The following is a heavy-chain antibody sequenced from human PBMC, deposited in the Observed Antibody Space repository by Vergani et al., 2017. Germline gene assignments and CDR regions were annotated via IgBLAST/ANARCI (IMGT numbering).Heavy chain of an antibody. J-gene: IGHJ4*02. CDR3: ARDVVVPAATFGQDY. D-gene: IGHD2-2*01. CDR1: GGSFSGYY. V-gene: IGHV4-34*01. Sequence: QVQLQQWGAGLLKTSETLSLPCAVYGGSFSGYYWSWVRQTPGKGLEWIGEINHSGSTNYNTSLKSRVTISVDTSKNQFSLKLSSGTAADTAVYYCARDVVVPAATFGQDYWGQGTLVTVSS. CDR2: INHSGST.